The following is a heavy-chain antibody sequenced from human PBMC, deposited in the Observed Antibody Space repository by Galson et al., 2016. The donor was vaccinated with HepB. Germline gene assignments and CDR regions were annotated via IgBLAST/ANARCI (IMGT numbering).Heavy chain of an antibody. D-gene: IGHD4-11*01. Sequence: SLRLSCAASGFIFSTYWMHWVRQVPGKGLVWVSRINRDGSTTSYVDSVKGRFTITRDNAKNSLYLQIDSLRAEDTAVYYCARGSPETTYFFYLDDWGQGTTVAVSS. CDR2: INRDGSTT. J-gene: IGHJ6*03. CDR3: ARGSPETTYFFYLDD. V-gene: IGHV3-74*01. CDR1: GFIFSTYW.